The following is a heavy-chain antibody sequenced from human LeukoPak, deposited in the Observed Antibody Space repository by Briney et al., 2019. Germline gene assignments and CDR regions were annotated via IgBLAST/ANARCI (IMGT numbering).Heavy chain of an antibody. CDR3: AKDTADILTGYLDY. D-gene: IGHD3-9*01. Sequence: PGGSPRLSCAASGFTFDDYAMHWVRQAPGKGLEWVSGISWNSGSIGYADSVKGRFTISRDNAKNSLYLQMNSLRAEDTALYYCAKDTADILTGYLDYWGQGTLVTVSS. J-gene: IGHJ4*02. CDR2: ISWNSGSI. CDR1: GFTFDDYA. V-gene: IGHV3-9*01.